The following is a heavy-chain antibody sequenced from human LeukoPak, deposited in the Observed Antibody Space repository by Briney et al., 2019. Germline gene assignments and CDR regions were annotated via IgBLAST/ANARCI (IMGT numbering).Heavy chain of an antibody. CDR3: ARDGRYSNYGYYYYMDV. V-gene: IGHV1-2*02. J-gene: IGHJ6*03. D-gene: IGHD4-11*01. CDR2: IDPNSGGT. CDR1: GYTFTGYY. Sequence: ASVKVSCKASGYTFTGYYMHWVRQAPGQGLEWMGWIDPNSGGTNYAQKFQGRVTMTRDTSISTAYMELSRLRSDDTAVYYCARDGRYSNYGYYYYMDVWGKGTTVTVSS.